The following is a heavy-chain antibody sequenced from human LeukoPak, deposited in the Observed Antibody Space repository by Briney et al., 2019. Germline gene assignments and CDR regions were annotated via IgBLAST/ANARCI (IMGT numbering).Heavy chain of an antibody. J-gene: IGHJ6*03. Sequence: GGSLRLSCAASGFTFSSYAMSWVRQAPGKGLEWVSAVSGSGGSTYYADSVKGRFTISRDNSKNTLYLQMNSLRAEDTAVYYCATGRTHYYYYMDVWGKGTTVTVSS. CDR3: ATGRTHYYYYMDV. V-gene: IGHV3-23*01. CDR1: GFTFSSYA. D-gene: IGHD1-14*01. CDR2: VSGSGGST.